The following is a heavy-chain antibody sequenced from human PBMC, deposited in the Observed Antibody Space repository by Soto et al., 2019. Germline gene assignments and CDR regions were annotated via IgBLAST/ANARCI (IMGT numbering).Heavy chain of an antibody. CDR2: INHSGST. J-gene: IGHJ6*03. V-gene: IGHV4-34*01. CDR1: GGSFSGYY. CDR3: ARGRGGVDYYGYNYYYYMDV. D-gene: IGHD3-10*01. Sequence: SETLSLTCAVYGGSFSGYYWSWIRQPPGKGLEWIGEINHSGSTNYNPSLKSRVTISVDTSKNQFSLKLSSVTAADTAVYYCARGRGGVDYYGYNYYYYMDVWGKGTTVTVSS.